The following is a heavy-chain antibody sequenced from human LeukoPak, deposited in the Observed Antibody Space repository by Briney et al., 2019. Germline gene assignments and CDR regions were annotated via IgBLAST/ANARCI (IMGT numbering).Heavy chain of an antibody. J-gene: IGHJ3*02. CDR3: ARVEPFSTQLLSPAFDI. V-gene: IGHV1-69*06. CDR2: IIPIFGTA. Sequence: ASVKVSCKASGGTFSSYAISWVRQAPGQGLEWMGGIIPIFGTANYAQKFQGRVTITADKSTSTAYMELSSMRSEDTAVYYCARVEPFSTQLLSPAFDIWGQGTMVTVSS. CDR1: GGTFSSYA. D-gene: IGHD2-2*01.